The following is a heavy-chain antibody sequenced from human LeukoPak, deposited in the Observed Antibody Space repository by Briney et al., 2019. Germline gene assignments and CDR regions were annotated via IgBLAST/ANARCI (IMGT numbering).Heavy chain of an antibody. J-gene: IGHJ4*02. V-gene: IGHV1-2*02. D-gene: IGHD4-23*01. CDR3: ARGEDTVVGTVNRY. Sequence: ASVKVSCKASGYTFTGYYMHWVRHAPGQGLEWMGWFNPNSGGTNYAQKFQGRVTMTRDTSISTAYTELSRLRSDDTAVYYCARGEDTVVGTVNRYWGQGTLVTVSS. CDR2: FNPNSGGT. CDR1: GYTFTGYY.